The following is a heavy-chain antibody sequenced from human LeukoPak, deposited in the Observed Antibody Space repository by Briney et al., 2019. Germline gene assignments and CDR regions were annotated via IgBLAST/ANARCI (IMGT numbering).Heavy chain of an antibody. CDR2: IYHSGST. CDR3: ASFYSGYDFLDY. Sequence: PSQTLSLTCAVSGGSISSGGYSWSWIRQPPGKGLEWIGYIYHSGSTYYNPSLKSRVTISADRSKNQFSLKLSSVTAADTAVYYCASFYSGYDFLDYWGQGTLVTVSS. CDR1: GGSISSGGYS. J-gene: IGHJ4*02. V-gene: IGHV4-30-2*01. D-gene: IGHD5-12*01.